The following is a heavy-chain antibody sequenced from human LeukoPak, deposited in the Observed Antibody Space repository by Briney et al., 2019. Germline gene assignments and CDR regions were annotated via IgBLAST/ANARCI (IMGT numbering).Heavy chain of an antibody. D-gene: IGHD3-10*01. CDR3: ARSPITLVRGAIYTMDV. CDR1: GGSISSYY. V-gene: IGHV4-59*01. CDR2: IYYSGST. Sequence: SETLSLTCTVSGGSISSYYWSWIREPPGKGVEWIGYIYYSGSTNYNPSLKSRVTISVDTSKNQFSLKLSSVTAADTAVYYCARSPITLVRGAIYTMDVWGQGTTVTVSS. J-gene: IGHJ6*02.